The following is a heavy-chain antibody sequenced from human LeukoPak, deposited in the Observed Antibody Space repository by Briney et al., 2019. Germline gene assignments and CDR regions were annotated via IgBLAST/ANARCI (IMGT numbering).Heavy chain of an antibody. CDR2: IWYDGSNK. CDR3: ARRARITMVRGINAFDI. Sequence: PGRSLRLSCAASGFTFSSYGMHWVRQAPGKGLEWVAVIWYDGSNKYYADSVKGRFTISRDNSKNTLYLQMNSLRAEDTAVYYCARRARITMVRGINAFDIWGQGTMVTVSS. D-gene: IGHD3-10*01. V-gene: IGHV3-33*01. J-gene: IGHJ3*02. CDR1: GFTFSSYG.